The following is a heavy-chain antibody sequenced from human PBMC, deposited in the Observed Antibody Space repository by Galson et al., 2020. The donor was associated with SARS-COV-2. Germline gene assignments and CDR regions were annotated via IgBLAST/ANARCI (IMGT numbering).Heavy chain of an antibody. Sequence: SGPTLVNPTPTLTLTCTFSGFSLSTSGMCVRWLRQPPGKALEWPARTDWDDDNYTSTSLKTRLTISKDTSKNQVVLTMTNMDPVDTTTYYCARVGPTLSNDYWGQGTLVTVSS. CDR3: ARVGPTLSNDY. CDR2: TDWDDDN. CDR1: GFSLSTSGMC. J-gene: IGHJ4*02. V-gene: IGHV2-70*11. D-gene: IGHD3-16*01.